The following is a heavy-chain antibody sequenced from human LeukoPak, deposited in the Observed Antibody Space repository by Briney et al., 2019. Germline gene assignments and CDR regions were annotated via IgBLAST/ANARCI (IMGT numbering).Heavy chain of an antibody. D-gene: IGHD3-10*01. CDR1: GFTFDA. V-gene: IGHV3-43D*03. CDR2: ISWDGGGT. J-gene: IGHJ4*02. Sequence: GGSLRLSCAASGFTFDAMHWVRQAPGKGLEWVSLISWDGGGTYYADSVKGRFTISRDNSKNSLYLQMNSLRAEDTALYYCAKDKFDGSGSYYFDYWGQGTLVTVPS. CDR3: AKDKFDGSGSYYFDY.